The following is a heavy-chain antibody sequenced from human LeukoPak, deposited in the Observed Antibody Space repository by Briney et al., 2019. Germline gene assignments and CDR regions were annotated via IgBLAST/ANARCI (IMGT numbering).Heavy chain of an antibody. J-gene: IGHJ3*02. CDR1: GGSISSISYS. CDR3: ARHVPSTSSDAFDI. Sequence: SETLSLTCIVSGGSISSISYSWSWIRQHPGKGLEWIGYIYYTGSTIYNPSLKSRVTISVDTSKNQFSLKLSSVTAADTAVYFCARHVPSTSSDAFDIWGQGTMVTVSS. CDR2: IYYTGST. V-gene: IGHV4-61*05.